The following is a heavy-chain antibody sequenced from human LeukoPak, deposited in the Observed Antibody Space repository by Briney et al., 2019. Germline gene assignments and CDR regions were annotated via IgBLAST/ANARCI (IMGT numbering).Heavy chain of an antibody. V-gene: IGHV4-59*12. CDR3: TRDRGQWLVDY. Sequence: SETLSLTCTVSGGSISTYYWSWIRQPPGKGLEWIGYIYYTGSTNYNPSLKSRVTISADTSKNQFSLKLSSVTAADTAVYYCTRDRGQWLVDYWGQGTLVTVPS. J-gene: IGHJ4*02. CDR2: IYYTGST. CDR1: GGSISTYY. D-gene: IGHD6-19*01.